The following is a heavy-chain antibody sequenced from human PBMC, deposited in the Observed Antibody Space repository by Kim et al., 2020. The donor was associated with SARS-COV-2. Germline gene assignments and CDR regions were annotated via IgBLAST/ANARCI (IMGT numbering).Heavy chain of an antibody. V-gene: IGHV3-23*01. D-gene: IGHD6-6*01. J-gene: IGHJ2*01. CDR3: AKPRPHWYFQL. Sequence: YADSVKGRFTISRENANNILDLQMSSLSAEDTAIYYCAKPRPHWYFQLWGRGTLVTVSS.